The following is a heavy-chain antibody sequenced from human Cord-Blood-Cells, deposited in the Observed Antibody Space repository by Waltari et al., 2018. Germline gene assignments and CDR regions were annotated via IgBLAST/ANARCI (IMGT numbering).Heavy chain of an antibody. D-gene: IGHD3-10*01. CDR1: GYTFTSYA. J-gene: IGHJ5*02. CDR3: ARDRRMRGNESPTNWFDP. CDR2: DNGGNGNT. Sequence: QVQLVQSGAEVKKPGASVKVSCKASGYTFTSYAMHWVRQAPGQRVEWMGWDNGGNGNTKYSQKSQGRGTITRDSSASTAYMELSSRTSEDTAVYYWARDRRMRGNESPTNWFDPWGQGTLVTVAS. V-gene: IGHV1-3*01.